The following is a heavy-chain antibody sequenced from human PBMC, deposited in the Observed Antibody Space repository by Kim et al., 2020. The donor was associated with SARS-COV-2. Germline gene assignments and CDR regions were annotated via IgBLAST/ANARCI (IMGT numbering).Heavy chain of an antibody. CDR2: T. Sequence: TTYAQKFPGRVTMTRDTSISTAYMELSRLRSDDTAVYYCARGDDTAMVDYWGQGTLVTVSS. J-gene: IGHJ4*02. V-gene: IGHV1-2*02. CDR3: ARGDDTAMVDY. D-gene: IGHD5-18*01.